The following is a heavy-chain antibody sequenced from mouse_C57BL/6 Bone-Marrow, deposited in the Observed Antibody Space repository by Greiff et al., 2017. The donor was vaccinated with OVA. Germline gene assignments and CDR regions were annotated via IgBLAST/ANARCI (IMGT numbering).Heavy chain of an antibody. J-gene: IGHJ2*01. CDR2: IWWDDDK. CDR3: ARIAYRGGYYFDD. V-gene: IGHV8-8*01. Sequence: QVTLKVSGPGILQPSQTLSLTRSFSGFSLSTSGMGVGWNRQPSGKGLEWLAYIWWDDDKYYNPALKSRLTISKDTSKNQEMLKIANVDAADTATYCCARIAYRGGYYFDDWGKGTTLTVSS. D-gene: IGHD2-10*01. CDR1: GFSLSTSGMG.